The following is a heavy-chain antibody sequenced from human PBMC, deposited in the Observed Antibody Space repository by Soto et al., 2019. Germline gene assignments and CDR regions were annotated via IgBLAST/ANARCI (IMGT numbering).Heavy chain of an antibody. CDR3: AREAYSGYANDNYYFDY. CDR2: IIPIFGTA. Sequence: ASVKVSCKASGGTFSSYAISWVRQAPGQGLEWMGGIIPIFGTANYAQKFQGRVTITADESTSTAYMELSSLRSEDTAVYYCAREAYSGYANDNYYFDYWGQGTLGTVSS. CDR1: GGTFSSYA. V-gene: IGHV1-69*13. D-gene: IGHD5-12*01. J-gene: IGHJ4*02.